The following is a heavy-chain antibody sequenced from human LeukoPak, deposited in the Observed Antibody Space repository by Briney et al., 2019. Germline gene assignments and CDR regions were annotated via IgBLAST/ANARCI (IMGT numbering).Heavy chain of an antibody. V-gene: IGHV3-11*01. CDR3: ARANRGVGYFDY. CDR1: LFSFSDYY. D-gene: IGHD2-8*01. Sequence: GGSLRLSCAASLFSFSDYYMTWIRQAPGKGLDWLSYISGSGNTVYYANSVKGRFTISRDNAKNSLYLQMNSLRAEDTAVYFCARANRGVGYFDYWGQGTLVTVSS. CDR2: ISGSGNTV. J-gene: IGHJ4*02.